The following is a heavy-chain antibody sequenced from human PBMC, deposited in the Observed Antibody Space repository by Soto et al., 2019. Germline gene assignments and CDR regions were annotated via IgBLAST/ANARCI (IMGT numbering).Heavy chain of an antibody. Sequence: ETLSLTCAVYGGSFSGYYWSWVRQAPGKGLEWVSAISGSGGSTYYADSVKGRFTISRDNSKNTLYLQMNSLRAEDTAVYYCAKDSKAVAVDLGDYWGQGTLVTVSS. CDR1: GGSFSGYY. CDR3: AKDSKAVAVDLGDY. D-gene: IGHD6-19*01. J-gene: IGHJ4*02. V-gene: IGHV3-23*01. CDR2: ISGSGGST.